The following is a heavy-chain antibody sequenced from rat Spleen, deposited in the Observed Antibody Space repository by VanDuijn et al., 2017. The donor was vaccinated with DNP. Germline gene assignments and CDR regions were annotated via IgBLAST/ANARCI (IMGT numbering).Heavy chain of an antibody. CDR1: GYSITSTY. V-gene: IGHV3-1*01. CDR3: TRGPNYGVYSDYFDF. J-gene: IGHJ2*01. D-gene: IGHD1-11*01. Sequence: EVQLQESGPGLVKPSQSLSLTCSVTGYSITSTYWGWIRKFPGNKMEWMAYISDSGITGFNPSLKSRISITRDTSKNHFFLQLNSVTTEDTAIYYCTRGPNYGVYSDYFDFWGQGVMVTVSS. CDR2: ISDSGIT.